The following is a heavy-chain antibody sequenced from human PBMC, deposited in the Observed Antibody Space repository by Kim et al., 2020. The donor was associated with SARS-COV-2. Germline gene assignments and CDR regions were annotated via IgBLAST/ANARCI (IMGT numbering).Heavy chain of an antibody. CDR3: AKEQNRASYCSSTSCPAEGSWFHP. D-gene: IGHD2-2*01. CDR1: GFTFDDYA. CDR2: ISGDGGST. J-gene: IGHJ5*02. V-gene: IGHV3-43*02. Sequence: GGSLRLSCAASGFTFDDYAMHWVRQAPGKGLEWVSLISGDGGSTYYADSVKGRFTISRDNSKNSLYLQMNSLRTEDTALYYCAKEQNRASYCSSTSCPAEGSWFHPWGQGTLVTVSS.